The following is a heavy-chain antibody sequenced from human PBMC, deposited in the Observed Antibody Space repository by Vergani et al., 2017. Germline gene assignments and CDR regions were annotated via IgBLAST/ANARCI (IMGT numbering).Heavy chain of an antibody. D-gene: IGHD3-16*01. CDR3: AKHFRGWGIDY. Sequence: QVQLVESGGGVVQRGGSLRLSCATSGFTLSDYDMQWIRQGPGKGLEFVAFIQFDGSNQYYADSVKGRFTLSRDLSKNTLYMQMISLRTDDTATYYCAKHFRGWGIDYWGQGTQVIVSS. CDR1: GFTLSDYD. J-gene: IGHJ4*02. V-gene: IGHV3-30*02. CDR2: IQFDGSNQ.